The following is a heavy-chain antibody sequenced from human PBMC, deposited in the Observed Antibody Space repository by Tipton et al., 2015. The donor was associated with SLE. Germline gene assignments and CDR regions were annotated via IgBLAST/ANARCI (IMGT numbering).Heavy chain of an antibody. Sequence: TLSLTCAVYGGSFSGYYWSWIRQPPGKGLEWIGEIIHTGSTNYNPSLKSRVTISVDTSKNQFSLKLSSVTAADTAFYYCSRGGVGGYDYFDYWGQGTLVTVSS. CDR2: IIHTGST. J-gene: IGHJ4*02. CDR1: GGSFSGYY. V-gene: IGHV4-34*01. CDR3: SRGGVGGYDYFDY. D-gene: IGHD5-12*01.